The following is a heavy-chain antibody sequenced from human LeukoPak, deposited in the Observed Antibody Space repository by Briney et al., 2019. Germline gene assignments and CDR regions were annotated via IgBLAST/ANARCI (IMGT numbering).Heavy chain of an antibody. Sequence: GGSLRLSCAASTFTFSSYAMNWARQAPGKGLEWVSSISGSATSTYYAASVKGRFTISRDNSKNTLYLQMNSLAAEDTAVYYCARDRDYYWGQGTLVTVSS. CDR1: TFTFSSYA. CDR3: ARDRDYY. D-gene: IGHD2-21*02. J-gene: IGHJ4*02. V-gene: IGHV3-23*01. CDR2: ISGSATST.